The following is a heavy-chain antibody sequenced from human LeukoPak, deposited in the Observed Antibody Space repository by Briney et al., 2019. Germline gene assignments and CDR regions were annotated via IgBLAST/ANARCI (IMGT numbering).Heavy chain of an antibody. V-gene: IGHV3-30*18. CDR3: AKAPLEGYYDYVWGSYRQDAFDI. Sequence: GGSLRLSCAASGFTFSSYGMHWVRQAPGKGLEWVAVISYDGSNKYYADSVKGRFTISRDNSKNTLYLQMNSLRAEDTAVYYCAKAPLEGYYDYVWGSYRQDAFDIWGQGTMVTVSS. CDR2: ISYDGSNK. CDR1: GFTFSSYG. J-gene: IGHJ3*02. D-gene: IGHD3-16*02.